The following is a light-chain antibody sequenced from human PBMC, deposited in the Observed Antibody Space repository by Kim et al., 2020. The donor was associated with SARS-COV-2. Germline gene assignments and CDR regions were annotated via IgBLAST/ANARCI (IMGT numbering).Light chain of an antibody. J-gene: IGKJ4*01. Sequence: SPGERATLSCRASQSVSSNLAWYQQKPGQAPRLLIYGASTRATGIPARFSGSGSGTEFTLTISSLQSEDFAVYYCQQYNNWAPLTFGGGTKVDIK. CDR2: GAS. CDR3: QQYNNWAPLT. V-gene: IGKV3-15*01. CDR1: QSVSSN.